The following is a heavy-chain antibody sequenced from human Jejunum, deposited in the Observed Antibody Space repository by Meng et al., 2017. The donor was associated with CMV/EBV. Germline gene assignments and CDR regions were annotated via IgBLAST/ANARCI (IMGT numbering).Heavy chain of an antibody. D-gene: IGHD2-2*01. CDR2: ISAYNGNT. Sequence: GQAGTWVKKPGASVKVSCEASGFIFTSYAISWVRQAPGQGLQYMGWISAYNGNTNYAQELQGRVTMTTDTSTSTAYMELRSLRFDDTAVYYCARFYCSSTSCPHVLFDYWGQGTLVTVSS. J-gene: IGHJ4*02. V-gene: IGHV1-18*01. CDR1: GFIFTSYA. CDR3: ARFYCSSTSCPHVLFDY.